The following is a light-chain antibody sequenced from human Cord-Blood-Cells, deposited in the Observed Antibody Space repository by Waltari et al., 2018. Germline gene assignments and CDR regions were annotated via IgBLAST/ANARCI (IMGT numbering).Light chain of an antibody. V-gene: IGKV3-11*01. J-gene: IGKJ5*01. CDR3: QQRSNWPIT. CDR1: QSVSSY. Sequence: EIVLTQSPATLSFSPGERATLSCRASQSVSSYLAWYQQKPGQAPRLPIYDASNRATGIPARFSGSGSGTDFTLTISSLEPEDFAVYYCQQRSNWPITFGQGTRLEIK. CDR2: DAS.